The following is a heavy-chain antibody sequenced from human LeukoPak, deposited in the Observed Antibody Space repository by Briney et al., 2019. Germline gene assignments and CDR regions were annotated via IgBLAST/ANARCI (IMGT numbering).Heavy chain of an antibody. J-gene: IGHJ4*02. D-gene: IGHD2-15*01. V-gene: IGHV4-59*01. CDR1: GGSISSYY. CDR2: IYYSGST. Sequence: SETLSLTCTVSGGSISSYYWSWIRQPPGKGLEWIGYIYYSGSTNYNPSLKSRVTISVDTSKNQFSLKLSSVTPADTAVYYCASQMLGGYFDYWGQGTLVTVSS. CDR3: ASQMLGGYFDY.